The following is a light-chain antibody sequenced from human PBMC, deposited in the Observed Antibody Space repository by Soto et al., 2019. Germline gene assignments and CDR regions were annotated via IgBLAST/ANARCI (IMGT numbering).Light chain of an antibody. CDR1: NIGSKS. J-gene: IGLJ1*01. CDR3: QVWDTSSDHNYV. CDR2: DDS. Sequence: SYYLPQPPSVSVAPGQTARITCGGSNIGSKSVHWYQQKPGQAPVLVVYDDSDRPSGIPERFSGSNSGNTATLTISRVEAGDEADYYCQVWDTSSDHNYVFGTGTKVTVL. V-gene: IGLV3-21*02.